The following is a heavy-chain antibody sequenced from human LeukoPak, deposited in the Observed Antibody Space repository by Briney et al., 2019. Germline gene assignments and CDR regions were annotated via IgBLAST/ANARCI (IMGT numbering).Heavy chain of an antibody. J-gene: IGHJ4*02. CDR2: ISGGGGRT. D-gene: IGHD1-1*01. Sequence: GSLRLSCAASGFTLRSYDMSWVRQAPGKGLEWVSTISGGGGRTWYADSVKGRFTISRDNSKNTVDVQLNSLRAKDTAVYYCAKFRGSERTAIDSWGQGTLVTVSS. CDR1: GFTLRSYD. CDR3: AKFRGSERTAIDS. V-gene: IGHV3-23*01.